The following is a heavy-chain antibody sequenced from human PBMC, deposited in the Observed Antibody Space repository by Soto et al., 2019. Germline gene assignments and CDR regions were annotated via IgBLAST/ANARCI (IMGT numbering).Heavy chain of an antibody. Sequence: GGSLRLSCPASGFTFSSYAMHWVRQAPGKGLEYASGISSNGGTTYYVDSVKGRFIISRDNSKNTLYLQMTSLKTEDTAVYYCVKDPGAVTGDEYFQHWGLGTLVTVSS. J-gene: IGHJ1*01. V-gene: IGHV3-64D*06. D-gene: IGHD6-19*01. CDR2: ISSNGGTT. CDR3: VKDPGAVTGDEYFQH. CDR1: GFTFSSYA.